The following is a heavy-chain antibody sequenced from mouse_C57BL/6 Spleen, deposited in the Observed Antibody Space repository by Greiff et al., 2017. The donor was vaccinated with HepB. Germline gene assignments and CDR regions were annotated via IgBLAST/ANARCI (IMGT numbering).Heavy chain of an antibody. CDR3: ARGHYGSSLEY. CDR2: IDPSDSYT. CDR1: GYTFTSYW. Sequence: QVQLQQPGAELVMPGASVKLSCKASGYTFTSYWMHWVKQRPGQGLEWIGEIDPSDSYTNYNQKFKGKSTLTVDKSSSTAYMQLSSLTSEDSAVYYCARGHYGSSLEYWGQGTTLTVSS. D-gene: IGHD1-1*01. V-gene: IGHV1-69*01. J-gene: IGHJ2*01.